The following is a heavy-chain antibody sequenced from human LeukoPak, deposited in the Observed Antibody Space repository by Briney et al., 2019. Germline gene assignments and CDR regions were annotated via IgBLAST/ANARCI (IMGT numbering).Heavy chain of an antibody. CDR3: AKRIGGVNSFDH. Sequence: PGGSLRLSCAGSGFTFSSYAMSWVRQAPGKGLEWVSVISGSSDTRYYADSVKGRFIISRDNSKNTLYLQMNSLRAEDTVVYYCAKRIGGVNSFDHWGQGTLVTVSS. D-gene: IGHD3-16*01. J-gene: IGHJ4*02. CDR1: GFTFSSYA. CDR2: ISGSSDTR. V-gene: IGHV3-23*01.